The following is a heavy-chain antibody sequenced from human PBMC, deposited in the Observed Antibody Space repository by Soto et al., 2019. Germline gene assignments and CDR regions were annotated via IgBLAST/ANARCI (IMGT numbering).Heavy chain of an antibody. V-gene: IGHV3-30*18. CDR3: AKSLQTGIAAAGTEYFQH. J-gene: IGHJ1*01. Sequence: GGSLRLSCAASGFTFSSYGMHWVRQAPCKGLEWVAVISYDGSNKYYADSVKGRFTISRDNSKNTLYLQMNSLRAEDTAVYYCAKSLQTGIAAAGTEYFQHWGQGTLVTVSS. CDR2: ISYDGSNK. D-gene: IGHD6-13*01. CDR1: GFTFSSYG.